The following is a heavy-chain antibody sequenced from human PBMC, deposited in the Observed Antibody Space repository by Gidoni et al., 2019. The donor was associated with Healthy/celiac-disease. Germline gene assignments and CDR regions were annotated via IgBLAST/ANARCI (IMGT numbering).Heavy chain of an antibody. Sequence: VKGRFTISRDNAKNSLYLQMNSLRDEDTAVYYCARGHDYSNYWLSDYYGMDVWGQGTTVTVSS. J-gene: IGHJ6*02. V-gene: IGHV3-48*02. CDR3: ARGHDYSNYWLSDYYGMDV. D-gene: IGHD4-4*01.